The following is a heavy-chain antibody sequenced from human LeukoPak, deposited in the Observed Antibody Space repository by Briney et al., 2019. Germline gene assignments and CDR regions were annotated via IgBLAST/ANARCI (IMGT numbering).Heavy chain of an antibody. J-gene: IGHJ4*02. CDR1: GITFSSYG. Sequence: PGRSLRLSCAASGITFSSYGMRWVRQAPGKGLEWVAVISYDGSNKYYADSVKGRFTISRDNSKNTLYLQMNSLRAEDTAVYYCAKDLGSGWDFDYWGQGTLVTVSS. D-gene: IGHD6-19*01. CDR2: ISYDGSNK. V-gene: IGHV3-30*18. CDR3: AKDLGSGWDFDY.